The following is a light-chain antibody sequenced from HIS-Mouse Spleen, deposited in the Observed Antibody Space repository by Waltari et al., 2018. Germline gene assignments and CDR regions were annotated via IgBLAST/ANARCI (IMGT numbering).Light chain of an antibody. CDR2: YDD. CDR1: SSNIGNNA. Sequence: QSVLTQPPSVSAAPRQRVTISCSGSSSNIGNNAVTWYQQLPGKAPKLLIYYDDLLPSGVSDRFSGSKSGTSASLAISGLQSEDEADYYCAAWDDRLNGPVFGGGTKLTVL. V-gene: IGLV1-36*01. J-gene: IGLJ3*02. CDR3: AAWDDRLNGPV.